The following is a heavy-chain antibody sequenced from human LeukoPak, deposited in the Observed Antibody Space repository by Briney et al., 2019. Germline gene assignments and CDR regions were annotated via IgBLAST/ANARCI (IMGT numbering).Heavy chain of an antibody. CDR2: IGYDGNNK. D-gene: IGHD6-13*01. CDR3: AKDEVLGSSWYYFDY. V-gene: IGHV3-30*18. CDR1: GFTFSSHG. J-gene: IGHJ4*02. Sequence: GGSLRLSCAASGFTFSSHGMHWVRQAPGKGLEWVGVIGYDGNNKYYADSVKGRFTISRDNSKNTLYLQMNSLRAEDTAVYYCAKDEVLGSSWYYFDYWGQGTLVTVSS.